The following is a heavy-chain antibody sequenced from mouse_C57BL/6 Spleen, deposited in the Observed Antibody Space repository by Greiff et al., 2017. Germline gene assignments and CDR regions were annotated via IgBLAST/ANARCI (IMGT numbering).Heavy chain of an antibody. CDR2: ILPGSGST. J-gene: IGHJ2*01. Sequence: VQLQESGAELMKPGASVKLSCKATGYTFTGYWLEWVKQRPGHGLVWIGEILPGSGSTNYTEKFKGKATFTADTSSNTAYMQLSSLTTEDSAIYDCAKYGNYDYFDYWGQGTTLTVSS. V-gene: IGHV1-9*01. CDR3: AKYGNYDYFDY. CDR1: GYTFTGYW. D-gene: IGHD2-1*01.